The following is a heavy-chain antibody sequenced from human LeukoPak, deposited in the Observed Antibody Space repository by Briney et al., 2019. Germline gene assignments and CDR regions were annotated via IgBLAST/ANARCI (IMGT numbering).Heavy chain of an antibody. CDR3: ARVTDPLSPYCSGGSCDPGAFDI. D-gene: IGHD2-15*01. Sequence: ASVKVSCKASGYTFTGYYMHWVRQAPGQGLEWMGWINPNRGGTNYAQKFQGWVTVTRDTSISTAYMELSRLRSDDTAVYYCARVTDPLSPYCSGGSCDPGAFDIWGQGTMVTVSS. CDR1: GYTFTGYY. CDR2: INPNRGGT. J-gene: IGHJ3*02. V-gene: IGHV1-2*04.